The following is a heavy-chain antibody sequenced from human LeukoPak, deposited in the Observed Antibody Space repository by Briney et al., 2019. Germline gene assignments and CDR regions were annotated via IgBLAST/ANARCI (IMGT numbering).Heavy chain of an antibody. CDR1: GGTFSSYA. Sequence: ASVKVSCKASGGTFSSYAISWLRQAPGQGLEWMGGIIPIFGTANYAQKFQGRVTITADESTSTAYMELSSLRSEDTAVYYCARSTYYYDSSGHYYFDYWGQGTLVTVSS. CDR2: IIPIFGTA. D-gene: IGHD3-22*01. V-gene: IGHV1-69*13. CDR3: ARSTYYYDSSGHYYFDY. J-gene: IGHJ4*02.